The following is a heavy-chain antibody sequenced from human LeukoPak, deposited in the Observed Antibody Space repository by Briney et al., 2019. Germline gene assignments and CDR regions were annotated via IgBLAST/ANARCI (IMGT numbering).Heavy chain of an antibody. CDR2: ISSSSTI. V-gene: IGHV3-48*01. D-gene: IGHD1-26*01. Sequence: PGGSLRLSCAASGFTFSSYSMNWVRQAPGKGLEWVSYISSSSTIYYADSVKGRFTISRDNAKNSLYLQMNSLRAEDTAVYYCASETWIVAATPPAFDIWGQGTMVTVSS. CDR1: GFTFSSYS. J-gene: IGHJ3*02. CDR3: ASETWIVAATPPAFDI.